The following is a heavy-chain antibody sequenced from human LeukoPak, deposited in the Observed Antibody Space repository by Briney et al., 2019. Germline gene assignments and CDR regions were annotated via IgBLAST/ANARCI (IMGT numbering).Heavy chain of an antibody. Sequence: GGSLRLSCAASGFTFSSYAMSWVRQAPGKGLEWVSAISGSGGSTYYADSAKGRFTISRDNSKNTLYLQMNSLRAEDTAVYYCAKPRDSGSYRTYTPYFDYWGQGTLVTVSS. CDR2: ISGSGGST. CDR3: AKPRDSGSYRTYTPYFDY. V-gene: IGHV3-23*01. CDR1: GFTFSSYA. D-gene: IGHD1-26*01. J-gene: IGHJ4*02.